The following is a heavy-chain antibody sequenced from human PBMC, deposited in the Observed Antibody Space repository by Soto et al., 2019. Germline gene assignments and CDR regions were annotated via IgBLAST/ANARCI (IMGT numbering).Heavy chain of an antibody. CDR3: ARDEGDDSSGYYDVNY. CDR1: GGTYRNYA. V-gene: IGHV1-69*01. Sequence: QVHLVQSGAEVKKPGSSVRVSCKASGGTYRNYAVNWVRQAPGQGLEWMGGIIPISGTTNYAQKFQGRVTIHAAESTSTVYMELRRLRSEDTAVYFCARDEGDDSSGYYDVNYWGQGTLVTVSS. CDR2: IIPISGTT. D-gene: IGHD3-22*01. J-gene: IGHJ4*02.